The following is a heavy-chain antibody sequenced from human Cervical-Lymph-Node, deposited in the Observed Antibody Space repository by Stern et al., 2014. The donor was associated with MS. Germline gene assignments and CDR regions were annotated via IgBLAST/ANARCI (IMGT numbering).Heavy chain of an antibody. D-gene: IGHD1-1*01. CDR1: GYTFTNNW. Sequence: VQLVESGAEVKKPGESLKISCKGSGYTFTNNWIAWVRQMPGKGLEWMGIIYPDDSDIRYSPSFQGQVTISADKSISTAYLQWSSLKAGDSPVYYGARPPPRRKWDDPNYGMDVWGQGTTVTVSS. CDR3: ARPPPRRKWDDPNYGMDV. J-gene: IGHJ6*02. CDR2: IYPDDSDI. V-gene: IGHV5-51*03.